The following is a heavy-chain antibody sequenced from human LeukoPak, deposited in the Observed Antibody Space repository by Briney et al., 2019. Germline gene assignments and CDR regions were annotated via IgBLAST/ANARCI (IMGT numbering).Heavy chain of an antibody. CDR3: ARGVGGWYYY. Sequence: ASVKVSCKVSGYTLTELSMHWVRQAPGKGLEWMGGFDPEDGETIYAQKFQGRVTMTRNTSISTAYMELSSLRSEDTAVYYCARGVGGWYYYWGQGTLVTVSS. CDR2: FDPEDGET. V-gene: IGHV1-24*01. J-gene: IGHJ4*02. D-gene: IGHD6-19*01. CDR1: GYTLTELS.